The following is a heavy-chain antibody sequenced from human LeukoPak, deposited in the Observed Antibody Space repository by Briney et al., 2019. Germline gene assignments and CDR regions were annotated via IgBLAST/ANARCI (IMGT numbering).Heavy chain of an antibody. V-gene: IGHV3-23*01. Sequence: GGSLRLSCAASGFTFSSYAMSWVRQAPGKGLEWVSAISGSGGSTYYADSVKGRFTISRDNAKNSLYLQMNSLRAEDTAVYYCARVGYCSGGSCPKGGFDAFDIWGQGTMVTVSS. CDR2: ISGSGGST. D-gene: IGHD2-15*01. CDR1: GFTFSSYA. J-gene: IGHJ3*02. CDR3: ARVGYCSGGSCPKGGFDAFDI.